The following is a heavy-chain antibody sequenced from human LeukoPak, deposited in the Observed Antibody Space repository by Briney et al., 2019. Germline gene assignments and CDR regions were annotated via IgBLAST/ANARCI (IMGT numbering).Heavy chain of an antibody. V-gene: IGHV3-23*01. CDR3: AKEKALVVITYFDY. J-gene: IGHJ4*02. CDR1: GFTFSSYA. D-gene: IGHD3-22*01. CDR2: ISGSGGST. Sequence: GGSLRLSCAASGFTFSSYAMSWVRQAPGKGLEWVSSISGSGGSTYYADSVKGRFTISRDNSKNTLYLQVNSLRAEDTAVYYCAKEKALVVITYFDYWGQGTLVTASS.